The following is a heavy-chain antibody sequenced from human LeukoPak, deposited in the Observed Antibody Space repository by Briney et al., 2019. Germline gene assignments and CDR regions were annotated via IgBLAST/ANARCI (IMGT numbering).Heavy chain of an antibody. J-gene: IGHJ6*02. CDR1: GFTFSTSI. V-gene: IGHV3-64*01. CDR2: LTTNGDNT. CDR3: ARDSGYSFGLSYYHYGMDV. Sequence: GGSLRLSCAVSGFTFSTSIMYWVRQAPGKGPEYVSSLTTNGDNTYYSNSVKGRFTISRDNAKNSLYLQMNSLRAEDTAVYYCARDSGYSFGLSYYHYGMDVWGQGTTVTVSS. D-gene: IGHD5-18*01.